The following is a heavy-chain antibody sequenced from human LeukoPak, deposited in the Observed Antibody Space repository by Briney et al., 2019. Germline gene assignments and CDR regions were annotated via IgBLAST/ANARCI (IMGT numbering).Heavy chain of an antibody. CDR3: ASVIAVAAYYYGMDV. Sequence: SVEVSCKASGGTFSSYAISWVRQAPGQGLEWMGGIIPIFGTANYAQKFQGRVTITADESTSTAYMELSSLRSEDTAVYYCASVIAVAAYYYGMDVWGQGTTVTVSS. CDR2: IIPIFGTA. V-gene: IGHV1-69*13. J-gene: IGHJ6*02. D-gene: IGHD6-19*01. CDR1: GGTFSSYA.